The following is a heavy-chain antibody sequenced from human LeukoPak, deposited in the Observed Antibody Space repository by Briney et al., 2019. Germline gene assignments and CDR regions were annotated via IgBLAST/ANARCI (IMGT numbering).Heavy chain of an antibody. CDR1: GGSISSYY. J-gene: IGHJ3*02. V-gene: IGHV4-59*01. Sequence: SETLSLTCTVSGGSISSYYWSWIRQPPGKGLEWIGCIYYSGGTHYSPSLNSRVTISLDTSKNQFSLKLTSVTAADTAVYYCARPGSSTSFIGTFDIWGQGTMVTVSS. CDR3: ARPGSSTSFIGTFDI. CDR2: IYYSGGT. D-gene: IGHD2-2*01.